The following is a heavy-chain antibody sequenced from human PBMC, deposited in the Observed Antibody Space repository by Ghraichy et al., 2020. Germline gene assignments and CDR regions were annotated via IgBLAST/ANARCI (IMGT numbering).Heavy chain of an antibody. CDR1: GFTFNKYA. J-gene: IGHJ4*02. Sequence: GGSLRLSCAASGFTFNKYAMSWVRQAPGKGLEWVSGISAAGSTYYADSVKGRFTISRDNSKNTVSLELNSPRVEDTALYYCAKDQVSWGPNYFDSWGQGTLVTVSS. CDR3: AKDQVSWGPNYFDS. D-gene: IGHD3-16*01. CDR2: ISAAGST. V-gene: IGHV3-23*01.